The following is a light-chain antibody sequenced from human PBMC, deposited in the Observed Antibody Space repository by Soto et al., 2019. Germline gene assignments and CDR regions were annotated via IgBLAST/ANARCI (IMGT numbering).Light chain of an antibody. CDR3: SSYTSSSTRV. Sequence: QSVLTQPASVSGSPGQSITISCPGTSSDVGGYNYVSWYQQHPGKAPKLMSYEVSNRPSGVSNRFSGSKSGNTASLTISGLQDEDEADYYCSSYTSSSTRVFGTGTKLTVL. CDR1: SSDVGGYNY. J-gene: IGLJ1*01. CDR2: EVS. V-gene: IGLV2-14*01.